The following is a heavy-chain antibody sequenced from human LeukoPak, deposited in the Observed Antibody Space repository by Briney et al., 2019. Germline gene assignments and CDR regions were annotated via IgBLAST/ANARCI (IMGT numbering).Heavy chain of an antibody. CDR2: INHSGST. CDR3: ARGAAAGTVFDY. V-gene: IGHV4-34*01. D-gene: IGHD6-13*01. Sequence: PSETLSLTCAVYGGSFSGYYWSWIRQPPGKGLEWIGEINHSGSTNYNPSLKSRVTISVDTSKNQFSLKLSSVTAAHTAVYYCARGAAAGTVFDYWGQGTLVTVSS. J-gene: IGHJ4*02. CDR1: GGSFSGYY.